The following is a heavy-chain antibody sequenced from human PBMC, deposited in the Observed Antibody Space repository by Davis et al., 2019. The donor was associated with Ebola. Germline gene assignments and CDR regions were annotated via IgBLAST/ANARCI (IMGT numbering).Heavy chain of an antibody. CDR2: TYYRSKRYN. CDR1: GDSVSSNSAA. J-gene: IGHJ6*02. V-gene: IGHV6-1*01. CDR3: AGTLGYYYGMDV. Sequence: LRLSCAISGDSVSSNSAAWNWIRQSPSRGLEWLGRTYYRSKRYNDYAVSVKSRITINPDTSKNQFSLQLNSVTPEDTAVYYCAGTLGYYYGMDVWGQGTTVTVSS.